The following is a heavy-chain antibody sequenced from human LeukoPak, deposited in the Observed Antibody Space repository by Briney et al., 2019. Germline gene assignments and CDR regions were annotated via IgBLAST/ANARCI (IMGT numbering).Heavy chain of an antibody. Sequence: LGESLQISCKGSGYSFNSYWIGWVRQMPGKGLEWMGIIYPGDSDTRYSPSFQGQVTISADKSISTAFLQWSSLKASDTAIYYCAKFAEPAAPDYWGQGTLVTVSS. V-gene: IGHV5-51*01. D-gene: IGHD2-2*01. CDR2: IYPGDSDT. CDR1: GYSFNSYW. J-gene: IGHJ4*02. CDR3: AKFAEPAAPDY.